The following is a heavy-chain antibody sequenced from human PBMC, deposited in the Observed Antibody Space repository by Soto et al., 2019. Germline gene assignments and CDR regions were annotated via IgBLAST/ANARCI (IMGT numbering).Heavy chain of an antibody. V-gene: IGHV3-74*01. J-gene: IGHJ6*02. CDR2: INSDGSSI. Sequence: EVQLVESGGGLVQPGGSVRLSCAASKFTITSYWMHWVRQAPGKGLVWVSRINSDGSSISYADAVKGRFTISRDNAKNTLYLQMNSLRVEDTAVYYCAREVSRGYVLRGMDVWGQGTTVTVFS. CDR3: AREVSRGYVLRGMDV. D-gene: IGHD3-16*01. CDR1: KFTITSYW.